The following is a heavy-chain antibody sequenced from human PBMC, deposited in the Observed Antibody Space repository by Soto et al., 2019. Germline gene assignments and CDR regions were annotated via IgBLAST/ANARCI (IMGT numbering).Heavy chain of an antibody. CDR1: GASISSGSYY. CDR2: VYYSGIT. J-gene: IGHJ6*02. CDR3: ARGGTGYAPRSSFYYGLDV. D-gene: IGHD2-2*01. Sequence: QVQLQESGPGLVKPSETLSLTCTVSGASISSGSYYWSWIRQPPGKGLEWIGYVYYSGITTYNLSLKCRVTISIDTSKNQFSLKMNSVTTADTAVYSWARGGTGYAPRSSFYYGLDVWGQVTTVTVAS. V-gene: IGHV4-61*01.